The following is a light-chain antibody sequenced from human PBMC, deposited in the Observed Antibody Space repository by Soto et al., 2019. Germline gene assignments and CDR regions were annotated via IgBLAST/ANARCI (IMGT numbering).Light chain of an antibody. Sequence: IQLTQSPSSLSASVGETVTITCRASQDIDNSLNWYQHQPGKAPKLLIYAVSFLETGVPSRFSGRGSGTVFSLTINSLQADDFATYYCQQHDGRPTMTFGQGTKVDIK. V-gene: IGKV1-33*01. CDR2: AVS. CDR3: QQHDGRPTMT. J-gene: IGKJ1*01. CDR1: QDIDNS.